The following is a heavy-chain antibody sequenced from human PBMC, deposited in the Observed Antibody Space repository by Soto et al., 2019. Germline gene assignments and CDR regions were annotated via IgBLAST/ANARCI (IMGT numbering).Heavy chain of an antibody. J-gene: IGHJ6*02. Sequence: QVQLVQSGAEVKKPGASVKVSCKASGYTFTSYYMHWVRQAPGQGLEWMGIINPSGGSTSYAQKFQGRVTMTRDTSTSTVYMELSCLRSEDTAVYYCAVVTTSDFYGMDVWGQGTTVTVSS. CDR2: INPSGGST. CDR1: GYTFTSYY. V-gene: IGHV1-46*01. D-gene: IGHD1-1*01. CDR3: AVVTTSDFYGMDV.